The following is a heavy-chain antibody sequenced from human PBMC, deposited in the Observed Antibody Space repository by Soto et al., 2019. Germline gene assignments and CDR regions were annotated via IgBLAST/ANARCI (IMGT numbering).Heavy chain of an antibody. CDR1: GGTFSSYA. V-gene: IGHV1-69*13. CDR3: ARSLAYSSNWYDY. D-gene: IGHD6-13*01. J-gene: IGHJ5*01. CDR2: IIPIFGTT. Sequence: ASVKVSCKASGGTFSSYAINWVRQAPGQGLEWMGGIIPIFGTTEYAQSFQGRVTITADESTSTAYMELSSLRSKDTAVYYCARSLAYSSNWYDYWGQGTLVTVSS.